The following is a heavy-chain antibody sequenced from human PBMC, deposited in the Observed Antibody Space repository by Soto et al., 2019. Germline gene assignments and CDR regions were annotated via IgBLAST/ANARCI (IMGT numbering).Heavy chain of an antibody. CDR2: IIPIFGTA. CDR3: AREVQGAADDP. V-gene: IGHV1-69*13. Sequence: GASVNVSCKASGGTFSSYAISWVRQAPGQGLEWMGGIIPIFGTANYAQKFQGRVTITADESTSAAYMELSSLRSEDTAVYYCAREVQGAADDPWGQGTLVTVSS. CDR1: GGTFSSYA. J-gene: IGHJ5*02. D-gene: IGHD6-13*01.